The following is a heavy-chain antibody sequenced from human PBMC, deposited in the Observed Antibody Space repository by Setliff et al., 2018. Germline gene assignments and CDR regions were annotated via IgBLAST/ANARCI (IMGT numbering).Heavy chain of an antibody. V-gene: IGHV3-33*01. CDR1: GFTFGHNG. D-gene: IGHD4-17*01. CDR2: IWYDGSSK. CDR3: ARDPDYDFGDYVCFYN. J-gene: IGHJ1*01. Sequence: GGSLRLSCTASGFTFGHNGMHWVRQAPGKGLEWVAVIWYDGSSKYYADSVKGRFTISRDNSKNTLYLQMNSLRAEDTAVYYCARDPDYDFGDYVCFYNWGQGTLGTVSS.